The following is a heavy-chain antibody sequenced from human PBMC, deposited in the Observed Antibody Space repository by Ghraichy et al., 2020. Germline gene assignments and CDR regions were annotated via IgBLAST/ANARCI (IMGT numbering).Heavy chain of an antibody. J-gene: IGHJ6*02. CDR3: VADGDRAVELGMDV. CDR2: IVVGSGTT. D-gene: IGHD2-21*01. CDR1: GFTFSTSA. Sequence: SVKVSCKASGFTFSTSAVHWVRQARGQRLEWIGWIVVGSGTTKYAQKFQERVTITRYMSTSPAYMEMSSLRSEDTAVYYCVADGDRAVELGMDVWGQGTTVTVSS. V-gene: IGHV1-58*01.